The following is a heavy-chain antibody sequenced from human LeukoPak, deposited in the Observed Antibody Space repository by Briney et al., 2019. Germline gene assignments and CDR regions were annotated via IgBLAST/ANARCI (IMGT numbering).Heavy chain of an antibody. CDR2: IRYDGSNK. D-gene: IGHD6-6*01. CDR1: GFTFSSYW. V-gene: IGHV3-30*02. J-gene: IGHJ6*03. Sequence: PGGSLRLSCVASGFTFSSYWMTWVRQAPGKGLEWVAFIRYDGSNKYYADSVKGRFTISRDNSKNTLYLQMNSLRAEDTAVYYCARMYSSSTYMDVWGKGTTVTVSS. CDR3: ARMYSSSTYMDV.